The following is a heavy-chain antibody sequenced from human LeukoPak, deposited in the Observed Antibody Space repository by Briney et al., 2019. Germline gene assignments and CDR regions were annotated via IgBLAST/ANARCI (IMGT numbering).Heavy chain of an antibody. CDR1: GGSMRTYF. CDR2: IYTSGTT. V-gene: IGHV4-4*07. J-gene: IGHJ4*02. CDR3: ARAECGSDCYYFDY. D-gene: IGHD2-21*01. Sequence: PSETLSLTCPVSGGSMRTYFWSWIRQPAGKGLEWVGRIYTSGTTNYNPSLKSRVTMSVDTSKNQFSLKLSSVTAADTAVYYCARAECGSDCYYFDYWGQGTLVTVSS.